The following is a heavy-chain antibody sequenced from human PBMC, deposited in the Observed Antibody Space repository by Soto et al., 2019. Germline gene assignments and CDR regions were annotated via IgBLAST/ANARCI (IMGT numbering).Heavy chain of an antibody. CDR1: GGTFSSYT. Sequence: QVQLVQSGAEVKKPGSSVKVSCKASGGTFSSYTISWVRQAPGQGLEWMGRIIPILGIANYAQKFQGRVTITADKSTSTAYMELSSLRSEDTAVYYCARVETSSGPAYYYYGMDVWGQGTTVTVSS. D-gene: IGHD6-19*01. CDR2: IIPILGIA. V-gene: IGHV1-69*02. J-gene: IGHJ6*02. CDR3: ARVETSSGPAYYYYGMDV.